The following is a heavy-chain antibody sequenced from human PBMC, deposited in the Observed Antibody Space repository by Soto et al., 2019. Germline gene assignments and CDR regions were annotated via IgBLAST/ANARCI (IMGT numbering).Heavy chain of an antibody. J-gene: IGHJ6*02. CDR2: IIPVFRSA. V-gene: IGHV1-69*13. Sequence: SVKVSCKASGGTFNKFAFSWVRQAPGQGFEGVGGIIPVFRSANYAQRFRGRITITADEYTSTVYLYLNDLRSDDTAVYYCARRYCASDNCPLFYYFVDLWGLGTTVTVSS. D-gene: IGHD2-21*02. CDR1: GGTFNKFA. CDR3: ARRYCASDNCPLFYYFVDL.